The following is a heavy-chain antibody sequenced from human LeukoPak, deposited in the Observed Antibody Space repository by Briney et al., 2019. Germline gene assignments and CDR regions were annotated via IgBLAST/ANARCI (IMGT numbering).Heavy chain of an antibody. CDR3: ARGTHSSSPIPLDY. V-gene: IGHV4-59*01. D-gene: IGHD6-6*01. CDR1: GGSISTYY. J-gene: IGHJ4*02. CDR2: IHYSGSA. Sequence: TSETLSLTCTVSGGSISTYYWSWIRQTPGKGLEWIGYIHYSGSANYNPSINSRVTISVDTSKNQFSLKVNSVTAADTAVYYCARGTHSSSPIPLDYWGQGTLVTVSS.